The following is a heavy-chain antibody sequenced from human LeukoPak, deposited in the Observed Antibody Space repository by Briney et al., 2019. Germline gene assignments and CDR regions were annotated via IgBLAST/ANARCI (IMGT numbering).Heavy chain of an antibody. CDR2: IYTSGST. D-gene: IGHD6-13*01. Sequence: PSETLSLTCTVSGDSISSGSYYWSWIRQPAGKGLEWIERIYTSGSTNYNPSLKSRVTISVDTSKNQFSLKLNSVTAADAALYYCARSYGYSSSWYGSDWFDPWGQGTLVTVSS. CDR1: GDSISSGSYY. V-gene: IGHV4-61*02. J-gene: IGHJ5*02. CDR3: ARSYGYSSSWYGSDWFDP.